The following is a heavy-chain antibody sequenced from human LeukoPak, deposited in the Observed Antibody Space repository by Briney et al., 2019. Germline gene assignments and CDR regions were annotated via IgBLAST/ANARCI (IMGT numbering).Heavy chain of an antibody. Sequence: GGSLRLSCAASGFTFTNYAMNCVRQAPGKGLEWVSGISGSGGSTYYADSVKGRFTVSRDNSKNTVYVQMNTLRAEDTAVYYCAKGSSGWAFDALDIWGQGTKVTVSS. CDR1: GFTFTNYA. D-gene: IGHD6-19*01. J-gene: IGHJ3*02. V-gene: IGHV3-23*01. CDR2: ISGSGGST. CDR3: AKGSSGWAFDALDI.